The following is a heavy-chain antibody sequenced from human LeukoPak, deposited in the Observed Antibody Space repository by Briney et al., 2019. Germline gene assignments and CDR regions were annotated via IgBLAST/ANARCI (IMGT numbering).Heavy chain of an antibody. CDR1: GGTFSSYA. CDR2: IIPFLSTS. CDR3: ARHVVAAAGDDWFDP. J-gene: IGHJ5*02. D-gene: IGHD6-13*01. V-gene: IGHV1-69*01. Sequence: GSSVKVSCKASGGTFSSYAISWVRQAPGQGLEWMGGIIPFLSTSDYAQKFQGRVTITADEATSTAYMELSSLRSEDTAVYYCARHVVAAAGDDWFDPWGQGTRITVSS.